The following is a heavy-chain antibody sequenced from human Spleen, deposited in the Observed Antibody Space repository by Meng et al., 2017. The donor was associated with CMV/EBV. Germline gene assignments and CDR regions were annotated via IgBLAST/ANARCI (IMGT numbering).Heavy chain of an antibody. D-gene: IGHD1-26*01. V-gene: IGHV3-21*01. J-gene: IGHJ4*02. CDR3: AGVGASYYFDY. CDR1: GFTFSSYS. CDR2: ISSSSSYI. Sequence: SCAAYGFTFSSYSMNWVRQAPGKGLEWVSSISSSSSYIYYADSVKGRFTISRDNAKNSLYLQMNSLRAEDTAVYYCAGVGASYYFDYWGQGTLVTVSS.